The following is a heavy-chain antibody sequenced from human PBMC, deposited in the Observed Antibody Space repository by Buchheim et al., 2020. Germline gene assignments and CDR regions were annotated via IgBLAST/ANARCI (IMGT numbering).Heavy chain of an antibody. V-gene: IGHV3-66*01. CDR2: IYSGGNT. D-gene: IGHD6-19*01. CDR3: ARAGSSGWYHFDH. CDR1: GFTVSNNY. Sequence: EVQLVESGGGLVQPGGSLRLSCVVSGFTVSNNYWSWVRQAPGKGLEWVSIIYSGGNTYYADSVQGRFTISRDNLRNTLYLQMNTLRAEDTSVYYCARAGSSGWYHFDHWGQGTL. J-gene: IGHJ4*02.